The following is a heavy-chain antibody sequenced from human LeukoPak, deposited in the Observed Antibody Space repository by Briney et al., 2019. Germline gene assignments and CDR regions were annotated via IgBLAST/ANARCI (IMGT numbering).Heavy chain of an antibody. CDR3: ARTTTVIL. V-gene: IGHV1-69*02. Sequence: SVKVSCKTSGGTFSSYPINWVRQAPGQGLEWMGRIIPILAIPNYAQKFQGRVTITADKSTSTAYMEVSSLTSEDTAVYYCARTTTVILWGQGALVTVSS. J-gene: IGHJ4*02. CDR1: GGTFSSYP. D-gene: IGHD4-11*01. CDR2: IIPILAIP.